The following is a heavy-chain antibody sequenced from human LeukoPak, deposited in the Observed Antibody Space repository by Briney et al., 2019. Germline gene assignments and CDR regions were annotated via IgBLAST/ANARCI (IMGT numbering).Heavy chain of an antibody. CDR2: ISSSSSYI. CDR3: ARDAEMATISSYFDY. J-gene: IGHJ4*02. CDR1: GFTFSSYS. D-gene: IGHD5-24*01. V-gene: IGHV3-21*01. Sequence: GGSLRLSCAASGFTFSSYSMNWVRQAPGKGLEWVSSISSSSSYIYYADSVKGRFTISRDNAKNSLYLQMNSLRAEDTAVYYCARDAEMATISSYFDYWGQGTRVTVSS.